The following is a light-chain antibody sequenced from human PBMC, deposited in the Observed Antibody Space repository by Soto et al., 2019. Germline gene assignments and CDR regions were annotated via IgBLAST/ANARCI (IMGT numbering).Light chain of an antibody. Sequence: EILLTQSPPTLSLSPGESATLSCWASQSISTYLGWYQQKPGQAPRLLIYDASNRATGIPARFSGSGSGTDFTLTISSLEPDDSAVYYCQQRSVWPPLNFGGGTKVEIK. J-gene: IGKJ4*01. CDR3: QQRSVWPPLN. CDR2: DAS. V-gene: IGKV3-11*01. CDR1: QSISTY.